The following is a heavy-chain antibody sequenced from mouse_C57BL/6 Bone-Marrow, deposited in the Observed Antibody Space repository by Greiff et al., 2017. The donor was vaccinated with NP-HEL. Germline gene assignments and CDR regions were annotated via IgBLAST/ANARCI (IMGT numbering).Heavy chain of an antibody. J-gene: IGHJ3*01. CDR3: ARSGYGSRFAY. V-gene: IGHV5-4*03. Sequence: EVKLMESGGGLVKPGGSLKLSCAASGFTFSSYALSWVRQTPEKRLEWVATISDGGSYTYYPDKVKGRFTISRDNAKNNLYLQMSHLKSEDTAMYYCARSGYGSRFAYWGQGTLVTVSA. D-gene: IGHD1-1*01. CDR1: GFTFSSYA. CDR2: ISDGGSYT.